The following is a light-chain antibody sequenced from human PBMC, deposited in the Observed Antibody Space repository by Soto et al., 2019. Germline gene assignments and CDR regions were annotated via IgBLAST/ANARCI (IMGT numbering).Light chain of an antibody. J-gene: IGLJ1*01. Sequence: SVLTQAPSVSGGPGERVTISCTRSSSHIGAGYDVHWYQQLPGTAPKLLIYGNSNRPSGVPDRFSGSKSGTSASLAITGLQAEDEADYYCQSYDSSLSGDVFGTGTKVTVL. V-gene: IGLV1-40*01. CDR2: GNS. CDR3: QSYDSSLSGDV. CDR1: SSHIGAGYD.